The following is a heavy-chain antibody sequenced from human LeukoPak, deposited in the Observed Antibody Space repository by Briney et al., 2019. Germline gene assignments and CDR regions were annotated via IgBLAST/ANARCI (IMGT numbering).Heavy chain of an antibody. V-gene: IGHV3-30*02. CDR3: AKALFAGRHRQGDFDY. CDR1: GFTFSSYA. Sequence: GGSLRLSCAASGFTFSSYAMHWVRQAPGKGLEWVAFIRYDGSNKYYADSVKGRFTISRDNSKNTLYLQMNSLRPEDAAVYYCAKALFAGRHRQGDFDYWGQGTLVTVSS. D-gene: IGHD3-3*01. J-gene: IGHJ4*02. CDR2: IRYDGSNK.